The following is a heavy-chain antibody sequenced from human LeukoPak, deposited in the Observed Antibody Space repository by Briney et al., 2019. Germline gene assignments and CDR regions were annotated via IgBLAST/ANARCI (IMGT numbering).Heavy chain of an antibody. V-gene: IGHV7-4-1*02. CDR1: GYTFTNYA. CDR3: ARGANYYYYYMDV. J-gene: IGHJ6*03. Sequence: ASVKVSCKASGYTFTNYAMNWVRQAPGQGLEWMGWINTNTGNPMYAQGLTGRFVFSLDTSVSTAYLQISSLKSEDTAVYYCARGANYYYYYMDVWGKGTTVTVSS. CDR2: INTNTGNP.